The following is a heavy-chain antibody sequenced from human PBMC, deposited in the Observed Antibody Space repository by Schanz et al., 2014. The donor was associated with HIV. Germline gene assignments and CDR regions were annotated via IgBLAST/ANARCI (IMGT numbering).Heavy chain of an antibody. J-gene: IGHJ6*02. CDR3: ARGLYGSSNYGMDV. CDR1: GFTFSSNG. D-gene: IGHD6-6*01. CDR2: ISYDGSNK. Sequence: QVQLVESGGGVVQPGRSLRLSCSASGFTFSSNGMHWVRQAPGKGLEWVAIISYDGSNKDYADSVKGRFTISRDDSKNTLYLQMTSLRAEDTAVYYCARGLYGSSNYGMDVWGQGTTVTVSS. V-gene: IGHV3-33*08.